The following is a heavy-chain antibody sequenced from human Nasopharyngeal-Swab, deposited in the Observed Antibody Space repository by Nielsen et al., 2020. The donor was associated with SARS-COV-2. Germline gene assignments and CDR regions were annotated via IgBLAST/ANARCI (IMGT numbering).Heavy chain of an antibody. Sequence: SETLSLTCTVSGGSISSYYWNWVRQPPGQGLEWIAYVYYSGSTKYTPSLKSRVTISVDRAKNQVSLKLTSVTAADTAVYYCARGDILTPYYYMDVWGRGTTVAVSS. CDR2: VYYSGST. J-gene: IGHJ6*03. CDR3: ARGDILTPYYYMDV. V-gene: IGHV4-59*01. CDR1: GGSISSYY. D-gene: IGHD3-9*01.